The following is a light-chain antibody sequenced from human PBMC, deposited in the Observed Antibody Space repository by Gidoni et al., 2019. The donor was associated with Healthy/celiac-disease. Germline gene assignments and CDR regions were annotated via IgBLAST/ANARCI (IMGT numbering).Light chain of an antibody. CDR3: QRTYNAPRYFATTYHSNYTWT. Sequence: DIQLTQSPSSLSASVGDRVTITCRVSQGISSYLNWYRQKPGKVPKLLIYSASNLQSGVPPRFSGSGSGTDFTLTISSLQPEDVATYYGQRTYNAPRYFATTYHSNYTWTFGQGTKVEIK. CDR1: QGISSY. V-gene: IGKV1-27*01. CDR2: SAS. J-gene: IGKJ1*01.